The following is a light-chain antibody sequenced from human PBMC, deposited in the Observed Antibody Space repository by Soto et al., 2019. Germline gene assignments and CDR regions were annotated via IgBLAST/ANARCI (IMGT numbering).Light chain of an antibody. CDR2: EGS. Sequence: QSALTQPASVSGSPGQSITISCTGTSSDVGSYNLVSWYQQHPGKAPKLMIYEGSKRPSGVSNRFSGSKSCNTASLTISGLQAEDEADYYCCSYAGSSPVFGGGTKVTVL. V-gene: IGLV2-23*01. CDR1: SSDVGSYNL. J-gene: IGLJ2*01. CDR3: CSYAGSSPV.